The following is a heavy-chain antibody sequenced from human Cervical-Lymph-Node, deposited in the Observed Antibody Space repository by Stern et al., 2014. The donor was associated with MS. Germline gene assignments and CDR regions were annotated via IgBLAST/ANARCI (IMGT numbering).Heavy chain of an antibody. Sequence: EVQLEESGGDLVQPGGSLRLSCAASGFIFSSYAMTWVRQAPGKGLEWVSGISGSGGRTYDADSVKGRFTISRDNSKSTLYLQMNSLRAEDTAVYYCATPGGWMGPTSVFYYAMDVWGRGTTVTVSS. CDR2: ISGSGGRT. CDR3: ATPGGWMGPTSVFYYAMDV. V-gene: IGHV3-23*04. CDR1: GFIFSSYA. D-gene: IGHD1-26*01. J-gene: IGHJ6*02.